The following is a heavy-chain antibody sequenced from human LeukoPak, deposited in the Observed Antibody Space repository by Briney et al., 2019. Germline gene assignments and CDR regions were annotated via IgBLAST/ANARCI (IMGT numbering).Heavy chain of an antibody. CDR2: IWYDGSNK. V-gene: IGHV3-33*01. CDR3: ARYTSCDFWIGYLDY. Sequence: PGGSLRLSCAGSRLTSSKYVMRWVRQAPGKGLEWVAVIWYDGSNKYYADSVKGRFTISRDNSKNTLYLQMNSLRAEDTAVYYCARYTSCDFWIGYLDYWGQGTLVTVSS. J-gene: IGHJ4*02. D-gene: IGHD3-3*01. CDR1: RLTSSKYV.